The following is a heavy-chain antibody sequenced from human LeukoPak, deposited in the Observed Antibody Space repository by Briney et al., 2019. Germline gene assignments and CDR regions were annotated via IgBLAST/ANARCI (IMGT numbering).Heavy chain of an antibody. CDR2: ISGSGGST. V-gene: IGHV3-23*01. CDR3: AKDDERGYGYGLFDSGWRFYFAY. D-gene: IGHD5-18*01. CDR1: GFTFDNYA. J-gene: IGHJ4*02. Sequence: GSLRLSCAASGFTFDNYAMTWVRQAPGKGLEWVSSISGSGGSTYYEDSVKGRFTIFRDNSKSTLYLQMNSLRAGDTAAYYCAKDDERGYGYGLFDSGWRFYFAYWGQGTLVTVSS.